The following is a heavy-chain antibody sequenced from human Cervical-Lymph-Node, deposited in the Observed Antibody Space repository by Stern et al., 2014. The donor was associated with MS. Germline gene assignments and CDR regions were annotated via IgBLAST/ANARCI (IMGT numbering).Heavy chain of an antibody. CDR3: ARDRGSYSDY. V-gene: IGHV1-2*02. J-gene: IGHJ4*02. D-gene: IGHD1-26*01. CDR2: ISPKTGSA. CDR1: GYPFTAYF. Sequence: QVQLVQSGAEVERPGASVKVSCKASGYPFTAYFLHWVRQAPGQGLEWMGCISPKTGSASYAQKFQDRVTMTRDTSINTGYMEVSSLRSDDTAVYYCARDRGSYSDYWGQGTLVAVSS.